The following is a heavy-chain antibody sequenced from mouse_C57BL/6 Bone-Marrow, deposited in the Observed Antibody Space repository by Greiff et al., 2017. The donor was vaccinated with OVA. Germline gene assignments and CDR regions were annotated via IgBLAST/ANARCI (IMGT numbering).Heavy chain of an antibody. CDR1: GFTFSSYG. D-gene: IGHD1-1*01. V-gene: IGHV5-6*01. J-gene: IGHJ2*01. CDR3: ARHYYGSSYYFDY. CDR2: ISSGGSYT. Sequence: VQLKESGGDLVKPGGSLKLSCAASGFTFSSYGMSWVRQTPDKRLEWVATISSGGSYTYYPDSVKGRFTISRDNAKNTLYLQMSSLKSEDTAMYYCARHYYGSSYYFDYWGQGTTLTVSS.